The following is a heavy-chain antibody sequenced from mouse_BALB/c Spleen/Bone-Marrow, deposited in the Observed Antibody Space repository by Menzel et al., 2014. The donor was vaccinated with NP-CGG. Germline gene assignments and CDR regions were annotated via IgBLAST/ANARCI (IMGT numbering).Heavy chain of an antibody. V-gene: IGHV14-3*02. CDR1: GFNIKDTY. CDR3: ARWEYYAMDC. J-gene: IGHJ4*01. D-gene: IGHD4-1*01. Sequence: EVQLQQSGAELVKPGASVKLSCTASGFNIKDTYMHWVKQRPEQGLEWIGRIDPANGNTKYDPKFQGKATITADTSSNTACLQLSSLTSEDTAVYYCARWEYYAMDCWGQGTSVTVSS. CDR2: IDPANGNT.